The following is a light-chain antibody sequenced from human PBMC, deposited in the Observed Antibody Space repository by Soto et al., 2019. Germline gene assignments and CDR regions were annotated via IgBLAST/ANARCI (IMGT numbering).Light chain of an antibody. J-gene: IGKJ1*01. CDR1: QSIVIW. CDR2: KTF. V-gene: IGKV1-5*03. Sequence: DIQMTQSPSTLSASVGDRVTITCRASQSIVIWLAWYQQKPGKAPKLLIYKTFSLESGVPSRFSGSGSRTEFTLTISSLQPDDFATYYCQNSKSPPWTFGQGTKVEIK. CDR3: QNSKSPPWT.